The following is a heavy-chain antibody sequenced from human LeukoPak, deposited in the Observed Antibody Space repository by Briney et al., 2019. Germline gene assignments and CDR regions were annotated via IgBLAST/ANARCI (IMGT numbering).Heavy chain of an antibody. CDR1: GFTFSSYE. CDR3: ARVGYSSGWHITGFNYYGMDV. V-gene: IGHV3-48*03. D-gene: IGHD6-19*01. CDR2: ISSSGSTI. J-gene: IGHJ6*02. Sequence: GGSLRLSCAASGFTFSSYEMNWVRQAPGKGLEWVSYISSSGSTIYYADSVKGRFTISRDNAKNSLYLQMNSLRAEDTAVYYCARVGYSSGWHITGFNYYGMDVWGQGTTVTVSS.